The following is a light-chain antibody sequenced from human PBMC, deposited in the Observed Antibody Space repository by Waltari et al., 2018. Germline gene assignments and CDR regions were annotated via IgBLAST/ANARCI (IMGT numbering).Light chain of an antibody. J-gene: IGKJ3*01. V-gene: IGKV2-28*01. CDR1: QRLRHSNGYNY. CDR2: LGS. CDR3: MQALQPCA. Sequence: DMVVTQSPLSLGVTPGEPASISGRCRQRLRHSNGYNYVDCDLQKPGQSPQLLIYLGSTRASAVPDCFSGRESGPDFPLQISRVEAEDVVVYYCMQALQPCAFGPGTTVHI.